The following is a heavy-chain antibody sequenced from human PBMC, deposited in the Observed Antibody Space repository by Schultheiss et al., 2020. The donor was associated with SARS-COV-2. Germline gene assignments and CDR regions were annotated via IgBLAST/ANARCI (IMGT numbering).Heavy chain of an antibody. CDR1: GGSFSSYY. CDR2: MFWGGNT. CDR3: ARSGSYGGYFQH. V-gene: IGHV4-59*12. J-gene: IGHJ1*01. Sequence: SETLSLTCTVSGGSFSSYYWNWIRQSPGKGLEWIGYMFWGGNTDYNPSLKSRVTISVDTSKNQFSLKLSSVTAADTAVYYCARSGSYGGYFQHWGQGTLVTVSS. D-gene: IGHD1-26*01.